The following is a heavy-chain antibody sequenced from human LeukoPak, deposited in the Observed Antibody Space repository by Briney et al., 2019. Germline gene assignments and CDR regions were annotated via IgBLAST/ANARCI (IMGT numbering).Heavy chain of an antibody. CDR1: GGSISSSSYY. V-gene: IGHV4-39*07. D-gene: IGHD4-17*01. CDR2: IYYSGST. Sequence: SETLSLTCTVSGGSISSSSYYWGWIRQPPGKGLEWIGSIYYSGSTYYNPSLKSRVTISVGTSKNQFSLKLSSVTAADTAVYYCARDEFNGAGIDYWGQGTLVTVSS. CDR3: ARDEFNGAGIDY. J-gene: IGHJ4*02.